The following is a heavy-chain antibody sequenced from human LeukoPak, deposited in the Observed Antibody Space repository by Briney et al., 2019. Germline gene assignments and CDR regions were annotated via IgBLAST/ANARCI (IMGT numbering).Heavy chain of an antibody. CDR1: GCTFTGYF. J-gene: IGHJ4*02. V-gene: IGHV1-2*02. Sequence: ASVKVSCKASGCTFTGYFMHWVRQAPGQGLEWMGWINPNSGGTSYLQNFQGRVTMTRDTSISTAYMDLSRLRSDDTAVYYCARGRPGDYFDYWGQGTLVTVSS. CDR3: ARGRPGDYFDY. D-gene: IGHD6-25*01. CDR2: INPNSGGT.